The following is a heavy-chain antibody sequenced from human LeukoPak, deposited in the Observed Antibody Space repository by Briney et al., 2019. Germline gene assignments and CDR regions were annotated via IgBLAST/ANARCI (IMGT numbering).Heavy chain of an antibody. CDR3: ARKGIYGSGSPNWFDP. D-gene: IGHD3-10*01. Sequence: GASVKVSCKASGYTFTSYAMHWVRQAPGQRLEWMGWINAGNGNTKYSQKFQGRVTITRDTSASTAYMELSSLRSEDTAAYYCARKGIYGSGSPNWFDPWGQGTLVTVSS. CDR2: INAGNGNT. CDR1: GYTFTSYA. V-gene: IGHV1-3*01. J-gene: IGHJ5*02.